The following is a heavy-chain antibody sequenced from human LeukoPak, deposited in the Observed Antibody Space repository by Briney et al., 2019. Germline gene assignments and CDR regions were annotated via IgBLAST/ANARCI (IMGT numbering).Heavy chain of an antibody. V-gene: IGHV3-21*01. D-gene: IGHD1-26*01. CDR3: ARDPYNGSYGDDYYYYMDV. Sequence: PGGSLRLSCAASGFTFSNYNMNWIRQTPGKGLEWVSSITRGSIYTFYADSVKGRFTISRDNAKNSLSLQMNSLRAEDTAVYYCARDPYNGSYGDDYYYYMDVWGKGTTVTISS. CDR2: ITRGSIYT. CDR1: GFTFSNYN. J-gene: IGHJ6*03.